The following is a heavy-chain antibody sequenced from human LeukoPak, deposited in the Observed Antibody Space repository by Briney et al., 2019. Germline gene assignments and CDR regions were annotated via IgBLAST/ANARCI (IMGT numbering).Heavy chain of an antibody. CDR1: GGSFSGYY. CDR3: ARGANTLLWFGELAPFIFDY. D-gene: IGHD3-10*01. Sequence: PSETLSLTCAVYGGSFSGYYWSWIRQPPGKGLEWIGEINHSGSTNYNPSLKSRVTISVDTSKNQFSLKLSSVTAADTAVYYSARGANTLLWFGELAPFIFDYWGQGTLVTVSS. J-gene: IGHJ4*02. CDR2: INHSGST. V-gene: IGHV4-34*01.